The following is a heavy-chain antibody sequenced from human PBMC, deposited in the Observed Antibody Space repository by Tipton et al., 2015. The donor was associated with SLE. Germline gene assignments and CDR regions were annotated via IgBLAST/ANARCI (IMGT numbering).Heavy chain of an antibody. J-gene: IGHJ6*03. CDR2: INHSGST. V-gene: IGHV4-39*07. CDR3: ARGLELRSLYYYYMDV. D-gene: IGHD1-7*01. CDR1: GGSISSSSYY. Sequence: PGLVKPSETLSLTCTVSGGSISSSSYYWSWIRQPPGKGLEWIGEINHSGSTNYNPSLKSRVTISVDTSKNQFSLKLSSVTAADTAVYYCARGLELRSLYYYYMDVWSKGTTVTVSS.